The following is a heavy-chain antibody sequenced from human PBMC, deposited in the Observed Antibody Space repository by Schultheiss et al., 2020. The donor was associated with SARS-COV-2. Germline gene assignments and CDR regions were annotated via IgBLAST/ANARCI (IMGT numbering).Heavy chain of an antibody. CDR3: AGSYHYYGMDV. V-gene: IGHV1-18*01. CDR2: ISAYNGNT. D-gene: IGHD1-14*01. Sequence: ASVKVSCKASGYTFTSYGISWVRQAPGQGLEWMGWISAYNGNTNYAQKLQGRVTMTTDTSTSTAYMELRSLRAEDTAVYYCAGSYHYYGMDVWGQGTTVTVSS. J-gene: IGHJ6*02. CDR1: GYTFTSYG.